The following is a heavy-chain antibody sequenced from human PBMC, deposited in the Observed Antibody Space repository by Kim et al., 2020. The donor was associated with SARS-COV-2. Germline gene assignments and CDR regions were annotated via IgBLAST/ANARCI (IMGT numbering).Heavy chain of an antibody. Sequence: SEKSYRASVEGRFTMSRDDTRNTVYLQMSSLRTEDTAFYYCARENSDIDYWGQGTLVTVSS. CDR3: ARENSDIDY. V-gene: IGHV3-7*04. CDR2: SEK. J-gene: IGHJ4*02.